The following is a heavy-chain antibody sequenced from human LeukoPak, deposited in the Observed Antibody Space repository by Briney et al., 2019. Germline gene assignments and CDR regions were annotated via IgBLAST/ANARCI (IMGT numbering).Heavy chain of an antibody. CDR3: AKDYYYGSGSYWGAFDI. V-gene: IGHV3-23*01. J-gene: IGHJ3*02. CDR2: IRGSDDST. D-gene: IGHD3-10*01. Sequence: GGSLRLSCAASGFTFSSYAMTWVRQAPGKGLEWVSAIRGSDDSTYYADSVKGRFTISRDNSKNTLYLQMNSLRAEDTAVYYCAKDYYYGSGSYWGAFDIWGQGTMVTVSS. CDR1: GFTFSSYA.